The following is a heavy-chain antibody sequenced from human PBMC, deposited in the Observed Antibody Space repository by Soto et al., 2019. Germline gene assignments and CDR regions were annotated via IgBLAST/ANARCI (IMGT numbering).Heavy chain of an antibody. CDR2: IYPGDSDT. CDR3: ARYCSGGSCYRPSYQTFDH. CDR1: GYSFSSYW. V-gene: IGHV5-51*01. D-gene: IGHD2-15*01. J-gene: IGHJ4*02. Sequence: GESLKISCKGSGYSFSSYWIGWVRQMPGQGPEWMGIIYPGDSDTRYSPSFQGQVTISADKSISTAYLQWSSLKASDTAMYYCARYCSGGSCYRPSYQTFDHWGQGSQVTVSS.